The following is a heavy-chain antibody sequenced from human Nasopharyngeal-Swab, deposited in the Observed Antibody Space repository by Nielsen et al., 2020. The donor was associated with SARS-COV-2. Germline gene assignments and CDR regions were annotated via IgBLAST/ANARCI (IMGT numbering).Heavy chain of an antibody. CDR1: GGSISSYY. CDR2: IYYSGST. J-gene: IGHJ6*02. V-gene: IGHV4-59*01. D-gene: IGHD6-13*01. CDR3: ARDRPAAADSNYYYGMDV. Sequence: SETLSLTCTVSGGSISSYYWSWIRQPPGKGLEWIGYIYYSGSTNYNPSLESRVTISVDTSKNQFSLKLSSVTAADTAVYYCARDRPAAADSNYYYGMDVWGQGTTVTVSS.